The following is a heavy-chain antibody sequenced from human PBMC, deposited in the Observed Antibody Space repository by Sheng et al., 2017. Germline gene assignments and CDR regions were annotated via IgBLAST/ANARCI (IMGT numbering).Heavy chain of an antibody. J-gene: IGHJ3*02. V-gene: IGHV1-18*01. CDR1: GYTFTSYG. CDR3: ARDLKLYYYDSGETPDAFDI. Sequence: QVQLVQSGAEVKKPGASVKVSCKASGYTFTSYGISWVRQAPGQGLEWMGWISAYNGNTNYAQKLQGRVTMTTDTSTSTAYMELRSLRSDDTAVYYCARDLKLYYYDSGETPDAFDIWGQGTMVTVSS. CDR2: ISAYNGNT. D-gene: IGHD3-22*01.